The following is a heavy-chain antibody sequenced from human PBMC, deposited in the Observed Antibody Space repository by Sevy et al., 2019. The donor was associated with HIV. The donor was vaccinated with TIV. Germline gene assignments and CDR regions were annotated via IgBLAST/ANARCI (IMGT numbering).Heavy chain of an antibody. CDR1: GFTFSNIA. Sequence: GGSLRLSCAASGFTFSNIAIHWVRQAPGKGLEWVSVISNDGSNKDYADSVKGRFTVSRDNSKNTLFLQLNSLRAEDTAVYYCARGSYLITFGGLIVVDGIDYWGQGTLVTVSS. V-gene: IGHV3-30-3*01. CDR2: ISNDGSNK. J-gene: IGHJ4*02. CDR3: ARGSYLITFGGLIVVDGIDY. D-gene: IGHD3-16*02.